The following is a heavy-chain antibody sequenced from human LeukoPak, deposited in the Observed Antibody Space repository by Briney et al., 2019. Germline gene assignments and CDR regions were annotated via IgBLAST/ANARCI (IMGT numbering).Heavy chain of an antibody. CDR3: AKECCSSTSCSGPLDY. D-gene: IGHD2-2*01. V-gene: IGHV3-33*06. Sequence: GGSLRLSCAASGFTSSSYGMQWVRQAPGKGLEWVAVIWYDGSNKYYADSVKGRFTISRDNSKNTLYLQMNSLRAEDTAVYYCAKECCSSTSCSGPLDYWGQGTLVTVSS. CDR1: GFTSSSYG. CDR2: IWYDGSNK. J-gene: IGHJ4*02.